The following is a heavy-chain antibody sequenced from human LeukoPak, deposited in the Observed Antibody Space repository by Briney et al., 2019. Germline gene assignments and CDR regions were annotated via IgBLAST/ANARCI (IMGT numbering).Heavy chain of an antibody. D-gene: IGHD3-10*01. Sequence: GGSLRLSCAASGFTFSRYTMHWVRQAPGKRLEYFSAINSNGRSTYYADSVKGRFTLSRDNSRNTLYLQMGTLRIEDTAVYYCARELDGSGSFDYWGQGTLVTVSS. CDR1: GFTFSRYT. V-gene: IGHV3-64*02. CDR3: ARELDGSGSFDY. CDR2: INSNGRST. J-gene: IGHJ4*02.